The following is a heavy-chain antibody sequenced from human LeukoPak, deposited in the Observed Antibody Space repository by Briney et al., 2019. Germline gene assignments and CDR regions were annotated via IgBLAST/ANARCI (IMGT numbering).Heavy chain of an antibody. CDR1: GGSISDFY. J-gene: IGHJ6*03. CDR3: AREGRSRSSGYYHYYMDV. Sequence: PSDALSLTCTVCGGSISDFYWSWLRQSPGKGLEWIGYIYYSGSTNYNPSLKSRVTISLDTSKNQFSLKLSSVTAADTAVYYCAREGRSRSSGYYHYYMDVWGKGTTVTVSS. D-gene: IGHD6-6*01. CDR2: IYYSGST. V-gene: IGHV4-59*01.